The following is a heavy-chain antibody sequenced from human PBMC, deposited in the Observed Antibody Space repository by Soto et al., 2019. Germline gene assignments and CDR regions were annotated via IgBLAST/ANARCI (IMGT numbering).Heavy chain of an antibody. CDR3: ARARFCTSTSCYHYFDF. CDR2: IYNNGRT. D-gene: IGHD2-2*01. J-gene: IGHJ4*02. V-gene: IGHV4-59*01. Sequence: LSLTCTVSGGSISSSSWSWIRQPPGRGLEWIGYIYNNGRTDYNPSLKSRVTISVDTSKNHFSLKLSSVTPADTAVYYCARARFCTSTSCYHYFDFWGQGTLVTVSS. CDR1: GGSISSSS.